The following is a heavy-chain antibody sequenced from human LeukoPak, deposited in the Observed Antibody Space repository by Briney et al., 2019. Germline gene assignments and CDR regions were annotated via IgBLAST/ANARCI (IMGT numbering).Heavy chain of an antibody. Sequence: ASVKVSCKASGYTFTSYGISWVRQAPGQGLEWMGWINTNTGNPTYAQGFTGRFVFSLDTSVSTAYLQISSLKAEDTAVYYCARRGDGYKYGAFDIWGQGTMVTVSS. CDR3: ARRGDGYKYGAFDI. CDR1: GYTFTSYG. V-gene: IGHV7-4-1*02. CDR2: INTNTGNP. D-gene: IGHD5-24*01. J-gene: IGHJ3*02.